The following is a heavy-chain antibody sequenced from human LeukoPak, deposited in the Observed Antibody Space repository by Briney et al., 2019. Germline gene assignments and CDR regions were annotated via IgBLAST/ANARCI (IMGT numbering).Heavy chain of an antibody. Sequence: PGGSLRLSCAASGFTFSSYAMHWVRQAPGKGLEWVAVISYGGSIKYYADSVKGRFTTSRDNSKNMLYLQMDSLSAEDTAVYYCARGPGYSSGWYVLSVDYWGQGTLVTVSS. J-gene: IGHJ4*02. CDR1: GFTFSSYA. CDR3: ARGPGYSSGWYVLSVDY. V-gene: IGHV3-30-3*01. D-gene: IGHD6-19*01. CDR2: ISYGGSIK.